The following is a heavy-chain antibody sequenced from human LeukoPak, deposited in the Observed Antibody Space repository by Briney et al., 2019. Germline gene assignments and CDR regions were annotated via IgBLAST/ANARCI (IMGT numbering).Heavy chain of an antibody. J-gene: IGHJ6*02. V-gene: IGHV3-23*01. CDR1: GFTFSSYA. CDR2: ISGSGGST. Sequence: GASLRLSCAASGFTFSSYAMSWVRQASGKGLEWVSAISGSGGSTYYADSVKGRFTISRDNSKNTLYLQMNSLRAEDTAVYYCAKNLHCSSTSCYVRGGDYYYYYGMDVWGRGTTVTVSS. D-gene: IGHD2-2*01. CDR3: AKNLHCSSTSCYVRGGDYYYYYGMDV.